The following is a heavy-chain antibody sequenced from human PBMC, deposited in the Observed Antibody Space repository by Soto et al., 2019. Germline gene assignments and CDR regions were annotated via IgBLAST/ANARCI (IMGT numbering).Heavy chain of an antibody. CDR2: ISSSSSYI. V-gene: IGHV3-21*01. CDR3: ARDSTGYTAMADY. CDR1: VFTFSIYI. Sequence: GGSLRVSCASSVFTFSIYIMNWVGQAPGKGLEWVSSISSSSSYIYYADSVKGRFTISRDNAKNSLYLQMNSLRAEDTAVYYCARDSTGYTAMADYWGQGTMVTVSS. D-gene: IGHD5-18*01. J-gene: IGHJ4*02.